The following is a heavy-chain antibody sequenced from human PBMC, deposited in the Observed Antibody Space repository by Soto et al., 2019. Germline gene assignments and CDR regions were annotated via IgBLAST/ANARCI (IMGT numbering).Heavy chain of an antibody. J-gene: IGHJ4*02. D-gene: IGHD5-18*01. CDR2: TTAILGTR. CDR1: GDTLSHYG. Sequence: QVRLVQSGAEVKKPGSSVKVSCKASGDTLSHYGVSWVRLVPGKGLEWMGGTTAILGTRDYAQKFQGRMTITSNESTPTSYMELNSLTSDDTAVYYCAAGDSSDTGDHRGQGTLVTVSS. CDR3: AAGDSSDTGDH. V-gene: IGHV1-69*01.